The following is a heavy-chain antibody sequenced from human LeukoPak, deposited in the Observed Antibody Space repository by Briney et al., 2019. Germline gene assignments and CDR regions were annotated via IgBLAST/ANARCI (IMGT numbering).Heavy chain of an antibody. J-gene: IGHJ4*02. V-gene: IGHV1-69*06. CDR2: IIPIFGTA. Sequence: SVKVSCKASGGTFSSYAISWVRQAPGQGLEWMGGIIPIFGTANYAQKFQGRVTITADKSTSTAYMELSSLRSEDTAVYYCARDLVEYYYGSGSYSGLVYWGQGTLVTVSS. CDR3: ARDLVEYYYGSGSYSGLVY. D-gene: IGHD3-10*01. CDR1: GGTFSSYA.